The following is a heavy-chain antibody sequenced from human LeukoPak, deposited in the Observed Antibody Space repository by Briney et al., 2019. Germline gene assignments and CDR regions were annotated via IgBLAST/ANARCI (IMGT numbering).Heavy chain of an antibody. V-gene: IGHV3-23*01. D-gene: IGHD5-18*01. CDR3: ARRIGDTAMVCDY. J-gene: IGHJ4*02. CDR2: ISGSGGST. Sequence: PGGSLRLSCAASGFTFSSYAMSWVRQAPGKGLEWVSAISGSGGSTYYADSVKGRFTISRDNAKNSLYLQMNSLRAEDTAVYYCARRIGDTAMVCDYWGQGTLVTVSS. CDR1: GFTFSSYA.